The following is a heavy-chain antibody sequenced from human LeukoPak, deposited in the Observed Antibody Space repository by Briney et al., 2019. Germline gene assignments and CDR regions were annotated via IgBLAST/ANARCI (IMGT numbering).Heavy chain of an antibody. CDR1: GFTFSDYY. Sequence: GGSLRLSCAASGFTFSDYYMSWIRQAPGKGLVWVSYISSSGDIIYYADSVKGRFTISRDNAKNSLYLQMNSLRAEDTAVYYCARGEWLLLRAEYFQHWGQGTLVTVSS. CDR3: ARGEWLLLRAEYFQH. D-gene: IGHD3-22*01. CDR2: ISSSGDII. V-gene: IGHV3-11*01. J-gene: IGHJ1*01.